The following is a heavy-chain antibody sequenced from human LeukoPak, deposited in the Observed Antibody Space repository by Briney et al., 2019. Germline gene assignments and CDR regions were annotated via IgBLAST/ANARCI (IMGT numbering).Heavy chain of an antibody. CDR3: ARQVIVVVPAAIYYYGMDV. Sequence: GGSLRLSCAASGFTFSSYWMNWVRQAPGKGLEWVANIKQDGSEKYYVDSVKGRFTISRDNAKNSLYLQMNSLRAEDTAVYYCARQVIVVVPAAIYYYGMDVWGQGTTVTVSS. D-gene: IGHD2-2*01. J-gene: IGHJ6*02. CDR2: IKQDGSEK. V-gene: IGHV3-7*01. CDR1: GFTFSSYW.